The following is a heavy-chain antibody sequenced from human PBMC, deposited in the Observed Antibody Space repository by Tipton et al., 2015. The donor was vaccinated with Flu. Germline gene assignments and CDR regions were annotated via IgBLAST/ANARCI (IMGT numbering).Heavy chain of an antibody. CDR3: ARGSGSGTFMIFDF. Sequence: TLSLTCTVSGGSLSSYYWSWIRQPAGKGLEWIGRIYTSGGTKFNPSLRGRLTMSVDASRKEFSLKLSSVTAADTAVYYSARGSGSGTFMIFDFWGQGTLVTVSS. V-gene: IGHV4-4*07. CDR1: GGSLSSYY. D-gene: IGHD3-10*01. CDR2: IYTSGGT. J-gene: IGHJ4*02.